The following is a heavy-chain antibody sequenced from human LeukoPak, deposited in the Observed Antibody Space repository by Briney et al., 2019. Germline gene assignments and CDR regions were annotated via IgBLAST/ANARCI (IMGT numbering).Heavy chain of an antibody. J-gene: IGHJ4*02. V-gene: IGHV3-30-3*01. CDR3: ARDKDYYDSSGLDY. Sequence: GGSLRLSCAASGFTFSSYAMHWVRQAPGKGLEWVAVISYDGSNKYYVDSVKGRFTISRDNSKNTLYLQMNSLRAEDTAVYYCARDKDYYDSSGLDYWGQGTLVTVSS. D-gene: IGHD3-22*01. CDR2: ISYDGSNK. CDR1: GFTFSSYA.